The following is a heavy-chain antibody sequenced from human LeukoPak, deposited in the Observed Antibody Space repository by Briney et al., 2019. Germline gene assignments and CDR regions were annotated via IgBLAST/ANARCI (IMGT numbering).Heavy chain of an antibody. J-gene: IGHJ4*02. CDR3: ARVISGHIVATSFYYFDY. V-gene: IGHV3-21*01. Sequence: GGSLRLSCAASGFTFSSYSMNWVRQAPGKGLEWVSSISSSSSYIYYADSVKGRFTISRDNAKNSLYLQMNSQRAEDTAVYYCARVISGHIVATSFYYFDYWGQGTLVTVSS. D-gene: IGHD5-12*01. CDR1: GFTFSSYS. CDR2: ISSSSSYI.